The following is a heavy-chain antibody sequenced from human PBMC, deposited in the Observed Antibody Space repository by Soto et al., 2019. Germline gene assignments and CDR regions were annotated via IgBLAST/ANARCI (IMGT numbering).Heavy chain of an antibody. V-gene: IGHV3-30-3*01. CDR1: GFTFSSYA. J-gene: IGHJ2*01. CDR3: ARVYGGNSPSDL. D-gene: IGHD4-17*01. Sequence: GGSLRLSCAASGFTFSSYAMHWVRQAPGKGLEWVAVISYDGSNKYYADSVKGRFTISRDNSKNTLYLQMNSLRAEDTAVYYCARVYGGNSPSDLWGRGTLVTVSS. CDR2: ISYDGSNK.